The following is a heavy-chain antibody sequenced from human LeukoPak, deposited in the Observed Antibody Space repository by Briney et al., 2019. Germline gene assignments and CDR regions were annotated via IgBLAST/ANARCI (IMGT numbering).Heavy chain of an antibody. CDR3: AREFGSGSFLDS. CDR1: GYTFAGYY. J-gene: IGHJ4*02. D-gene: IGHD3-10*01. CDR2: INPKIGGT. V-gene: IGHV1-2*02. Sequence: GASVNVSCKASGYTFAGYYMHWVRQAPGQGLEWMGWINPKIGGTNYAQKFQGRVNMTRDTSISTAYMELSRLRSDDTGVYYCAREFGSGSFLDSWGEGTLVTVSS.